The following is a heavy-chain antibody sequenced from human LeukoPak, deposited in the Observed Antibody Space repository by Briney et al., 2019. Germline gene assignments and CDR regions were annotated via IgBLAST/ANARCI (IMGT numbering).Heavy chain of an antibody. J-gene: IGHJ4*02. D-gene: IGHD6-19*01. CDR2: IFGSGGSA. CDR3: GKTTTGYSSGQKPAWPVDY. Sequence: GGSLRLSCEASGFTFGSYAMYRVRQAPGKGLEWVAGIFGSGGSAHYADSAKGRFNIYRENSKNTVYLQINSLRAEDTAVYYCGKTTTGYSSGQKPAWPVDYWGQGTLVTVSS. CDR1: GFTFGSYA. V-gene: IGHV3-23*01.